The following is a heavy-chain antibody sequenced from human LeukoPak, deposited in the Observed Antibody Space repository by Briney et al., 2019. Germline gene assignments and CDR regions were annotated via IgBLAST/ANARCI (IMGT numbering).Heavy chain of an antibody. J-gene: IGHJ4*02. CDR2: IKGDGSKM. Sequence: GGSLRLSCGASGFTFSEYWMSWVRQAPGRGPEWVANIKGDGSKMYYVDSVKGRFTISRDNDKNSLYRQMNNLRVEDTAVYHCARDGSCFDFWGQGALVTVSS. CDR1: GFTFSEYW. V-gene: IGHV3-7*01. D-gene: IGHD2-15*01. CDR3: ARDGSCFDF.